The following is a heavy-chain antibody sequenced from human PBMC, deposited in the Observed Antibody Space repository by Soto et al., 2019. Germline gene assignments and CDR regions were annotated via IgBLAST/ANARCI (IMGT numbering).Heavy chain of an antibody. V-gene: IGHV1-69*08. CDR3: ARASFTYYYDSSGYSPGFQH. J-gene: IGHJ1*01. CDR2: IIPILGTA. CDR1: GGTFSSYT. Sequence: ASVKVSCKASGGTFSSYTISWVRQAPGQGLEWMGRIIPILGTANYAQKFQGRVTITADESTSTAYMELSSLRSEDTAVYYCARASFTYYYDSSGYSPGFQHWGQGTLVTVSS. D-gene: IGHD3-22*01.